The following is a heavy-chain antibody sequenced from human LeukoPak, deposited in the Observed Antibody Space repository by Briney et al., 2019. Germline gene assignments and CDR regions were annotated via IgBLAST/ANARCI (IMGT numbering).Heavy chain of an antibody. Sequence: GGPLRLSCAASGFTFSSYAMSWVRQAPGKGLEWVSAISGSGGSTYYADSVKGRFTISRDNSKNTLYLQMNSLRAEDTAVYYCAKVSWGSYFCYWGQGTLVTVSS. V-gene: IGHV3-23*01. CDR1: GFTFSSYA. D-gene: IGHD3-16*01. J-gene: IGHJ4*02. CDR3: AKVSWGSYFCY. CDR2: ISGSGGST.